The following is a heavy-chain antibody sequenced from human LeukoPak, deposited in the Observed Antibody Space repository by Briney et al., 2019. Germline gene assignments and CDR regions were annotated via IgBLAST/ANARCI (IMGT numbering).Heavy chain of an antibody. CDR3: ASREETSSWLFYYFDY. CDR1: GGSFSGYY. Sequence: SETLSLTCAVYGGSFSGYYWSWIRQPPGKGLEWIGEINHSGSTNYNPSLKSRVTISVDTSKNQFSLKLSSVTAADTAVYYCASREETSSWLFYYFDYWGQGTLVTVSS. D-gene: IGHD6-13*01. CDR2: INHSGST. J-gene: IGHJ4*02. V-gene: IGHV4-34*01.